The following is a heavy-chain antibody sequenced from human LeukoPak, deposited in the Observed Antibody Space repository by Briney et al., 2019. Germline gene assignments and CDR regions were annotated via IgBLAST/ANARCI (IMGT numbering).Heavy chain of an antibody. CDR1: GGSISSSSYY. V-gene: IGHV4-39*01. CDR3: GSSGWYWGGFDI. D-gene: IGHD6-19*01. J-gene: IGHJ3*02. Sequence: EPSETLSLTCTVSGGSISSSSYYWGRIRQPPGKGLEWIGSIYYSGSTYYNPSLKSRVTISVDTYKNQFSLKLSSVTAADTAVYYCGSSGWYWGGFDIWGQGTMVTVSS. CDR2: IYYSGST.